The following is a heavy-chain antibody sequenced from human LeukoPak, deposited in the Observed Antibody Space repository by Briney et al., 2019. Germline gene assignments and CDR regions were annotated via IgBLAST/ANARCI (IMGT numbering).Heavy chain of an antibody. CDR1: GFTFSSYE. Sequence: PGGSLRLSCAASGFTFSSYEMNWVRQAPGKGLEWVSYISSSGSTIYYADSVKGRFTISRDNAKNSLYLQMNSLRAEDTAVYYCARGEWLFWGGAFDIWGQGTMVTVSS. V-gene: IGHV3-48*03. CDR3: ARGEWLFWGGAFDI. CDR2: ISSSGSTI. D-gene: IGHD3-3*01. J-gene: IGHJ3*02.